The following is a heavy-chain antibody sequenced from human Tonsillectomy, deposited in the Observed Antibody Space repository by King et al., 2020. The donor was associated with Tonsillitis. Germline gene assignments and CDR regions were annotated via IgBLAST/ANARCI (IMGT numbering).Heavy chain of an antibody. CDR1: GFTFSNYA. CDR2: ISMSDVSK. J-gene: IGHJ4*02. D-gene: IGHD3-10*01. CDR3: AKDRYGSGTYSAFDY. V-gene: IGHV3-23*04. Sequence: VQLVESGGGLVQPGGSLRLSCAASGFTFSNYALSWVRQAPGKGLEWVSVISMSDVSKFYAASVKGRFTISRDNSKNTRYLQMNSLRAEDTAIYYCAKDRYGSGTYSAFDYCGQGTLVTVSS.